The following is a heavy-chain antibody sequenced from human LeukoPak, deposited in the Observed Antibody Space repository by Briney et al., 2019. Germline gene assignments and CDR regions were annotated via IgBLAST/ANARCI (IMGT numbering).Heavy chain of an antibody. V-gene: IGHV3-30*04. Sequence: GGSLRLSCAASGFTFSSYAMHWVRQAPGKGLEWVAVISYDGSNNYYADSVKGRFTISRDNSKNTLYLQMNSLRAEDTAVYYCARGHYGSGSYLYFQYWGQGTLVTVSS. CDR3: ARGHYGSGSYLYFQY. J-gene: IGHJ1*01. CDR2: ISYDGSNN. CDR1: GFTFSSYA. D-gene: IGHD3-10*01.